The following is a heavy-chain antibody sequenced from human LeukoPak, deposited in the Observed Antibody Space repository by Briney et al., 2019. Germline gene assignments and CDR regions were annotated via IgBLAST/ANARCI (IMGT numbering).Heavy chain of an antibody. J-gene: IGHJ5*02. CDR1: GFRVSDSY. CDR3: ARDRAANQDWVEFDP. CDR2: IRDSGEA. D-gene: IGHD3/OR15-3a*01. Sequence: PGGSLRLSCAVSGFRVSDSYMRWVRQAPGKGLEWVGLIRDSGEAFYADFARGRFAISRDESENTLYLQMNSLRVEDTAVYFCARDRAANQDWVEFDPWGQGTPVIVSS. V-gene: IGHV3-66*03.